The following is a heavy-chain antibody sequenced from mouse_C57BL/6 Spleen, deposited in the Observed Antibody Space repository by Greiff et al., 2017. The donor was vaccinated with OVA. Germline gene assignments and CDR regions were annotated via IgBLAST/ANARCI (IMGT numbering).Heavy chain of an antibody. D-gene: IGHD2-4*01. Sequence: QVHVKQPGTELVKPGASVKLSCKASGYTFTSYWMHWVKQRPGQGLEWIGNINPSNGGTNYNEKFKSKATLTVDKSSSTAYMQLSSLTSEDSAVYYCARDGLRRLPFDYWGQGTTLTVSS. V-gene: IGHV1-53*01. CDR2: INPSNGGT. CDR3: ARDGLRRLPFDY. J-gene: IGHJ2*01. CDR1: GYTFTSYW.